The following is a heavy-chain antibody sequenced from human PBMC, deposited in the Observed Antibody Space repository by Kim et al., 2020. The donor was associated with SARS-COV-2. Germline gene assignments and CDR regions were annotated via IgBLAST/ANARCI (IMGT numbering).Heavy chain of an antibody. CDR1: GFTFSSHW. Sequence: GGSLRLSCAASGFTFSSHWMHWVRQAPGKGLVWVSGIKTDGSATSYADPVKGRVTISRDNAKNTLYLQMNTLRVEDTAVYYCVRDSSGIYWGQGTLVTVSS. J-gene: IGHJ4*02. CDR3: VRDSSGIY. D-gene: IGHD6-19*01. CDR2: IKTDGSAT. V-gene: IGHV3-74*01.